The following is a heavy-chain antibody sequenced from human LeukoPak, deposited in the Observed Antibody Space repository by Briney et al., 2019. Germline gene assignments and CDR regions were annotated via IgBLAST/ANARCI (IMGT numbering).Heavy chain of an antibody. V-gene: IGHV3-7*01. CDR1: GFTYSLYW. Sequence: PGGSLRLSCAASGFTYSLYWMTWVRQAPGKGLEWVANIKHDGSEKYYVDSVKGRFTISRDNAKNSLYLQMNSLTVEDTAVYYCAREGAGGFWSASARGSVEYWGQGTLVTVSS. D-gene: IGHD3-3*01. CDR3: AREGAGGFWSASARGSVEY. CDR2: IKHDGSEK. J-gene: IGHJ4*02.